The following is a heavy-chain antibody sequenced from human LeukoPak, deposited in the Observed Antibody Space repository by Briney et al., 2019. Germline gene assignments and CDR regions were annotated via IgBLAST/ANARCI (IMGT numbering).Heavy chain of an antibody. V-gene: IGHV3-33*01. CDR3: ARWGPDRGSDY. J-gene: IGHJ4*02. CDR2: IWYDGSHK. CDR1: GFTLSSHG. Sequence: PGVSLRLSCAASGFTLSSHGMHWVRQAPGKGLEWVAVIWYDGSHKYYVDSVKGRFTISRDNSKNMLYLQMNSLRGEDTAVYYCARWGPDRGSDYWGQGTLLTVSS. D-gene: IGHD3-16*01.